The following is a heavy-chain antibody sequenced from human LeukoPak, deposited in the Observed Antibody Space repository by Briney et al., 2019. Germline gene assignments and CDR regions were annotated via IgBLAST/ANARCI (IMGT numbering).Heavy chain of an antibody. D-gene: IGHD5-18*01. CDR3: AKGSRPGYSYGPREYYYYMDV. J-gene: IGHJ6*03. CDR1: GFTFSSYA. CDR2: ISGSNNNT. Sequence: GGSLRLSCTASGFTFSSYAMTWVRQAPGKGLEWVSAISGSNNNTYYAASVKGRFTISRDNSKNSLYLQMNSLRAEDTAVYYCAKGSRPGYSYGPREYYYYMDVWGKGTTVTVSS. V-gene: IGHV3-23*01.